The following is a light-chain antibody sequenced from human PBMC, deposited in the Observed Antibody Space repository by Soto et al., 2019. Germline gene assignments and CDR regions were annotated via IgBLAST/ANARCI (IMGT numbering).Light chain of an antibody. Sequence: QSALTQPPSASGSPGQSVTISCTGTTGDIGAFNYVSWYQQHPGKTPKLMIYEVSNRPSGVSHRFSGSKSGNTASLTISGLQTEDEADYYCSSFSSITREVFGGGTKLTVL. CDR1: TGDIGAFNY. V-gene: IGLV2-14*01. J-gene: IGLJ2*01. CDR2: EVS. CDR3: SSFSSITREV.